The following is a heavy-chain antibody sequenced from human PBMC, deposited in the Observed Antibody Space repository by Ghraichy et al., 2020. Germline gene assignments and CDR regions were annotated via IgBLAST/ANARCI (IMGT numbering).Heavy chain of an antibody. CDR1: GFTFSVYA. J-gene: IGHJ4*02. CDR2: ISDSGT. D-gene: IGHD3-9*01. Sequence: GSLRLSCTTSGFTFSVYAMTWVRQAPGQGLEFVSSISDSGTYYADSVKGRFTISRDNSKNTLFLQMNSLRAEDTAVYYCAKDRIRNSDYWGQGTLVTVSS. CDR3: AKDRIRNSDY. V-gene: IGHV3-23*01.